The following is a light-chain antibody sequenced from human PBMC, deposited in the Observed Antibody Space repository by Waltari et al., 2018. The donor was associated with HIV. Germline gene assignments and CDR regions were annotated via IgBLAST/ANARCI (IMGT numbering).Light chain of an antibody. Sequence: DIILTQSQGTLSLSPGERASLSCGASHSLATNYLAWYQHKRGQAPRLLVYGPSNRATGIPDRFSGSGSGTDFVLTISRLEAEDFSIYYCQQYGSSPRVTFGGGTKVDIK. CDR1: HSLATNY. J-gene: IGKJ4*01. V-gene: IGKV3-20*01. CDR3: QQYGSSPRVT. CDR2: GPS.